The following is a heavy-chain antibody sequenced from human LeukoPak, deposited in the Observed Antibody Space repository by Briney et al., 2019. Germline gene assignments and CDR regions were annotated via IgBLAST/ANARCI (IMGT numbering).Heavy chain of an antibody. Sequence: ASVKVSCKASGYTFTGYYMHWVRQAPGQGLEWMGWINSNSGGTNYAQKFQGRVTMTRDTSISTAYMELSRLRSDDTAVYYCASRTYSSSSGVDVWGKGTTVTVSS. V-gene: IGHV1-2*02. CDR1: GYTFTGYY. J-gene: IGHJ6*04. CDR2: INSNSGGT. D-gene: IGHD6-6*01. CDR3: ASRTYSSSSGVDV.